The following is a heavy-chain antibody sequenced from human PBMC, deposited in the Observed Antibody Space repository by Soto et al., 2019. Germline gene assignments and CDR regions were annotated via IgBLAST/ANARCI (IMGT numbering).Heavy chain of an antibody. V-gene: IGHV3-23*01. CDR1: GFTFSTYA. J-gene: IGHJ4*02. D-gene: IGHD2-2*01. CDR3: ARDPPAIDY. Sequence: AGSLRLSCAASGFTFSTYAMSWVRQAPGKGLEWVSTISGSGNSPYYADSVKGRFTISRDNSKNTLYLQMSSLRAEDTAVYYCARDPPAIDYWGQGTLVTVSS. CDR2: ISGSGNSP.